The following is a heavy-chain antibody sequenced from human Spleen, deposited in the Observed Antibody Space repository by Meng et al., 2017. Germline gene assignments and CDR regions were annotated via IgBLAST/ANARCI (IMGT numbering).Heavy chain of an antibody. CDR3: ARGQIVGATNSNRFDP. Sequence: GSLRLSCAASGFTFSSYWMSWVRQAPGKGLEWIGEINHSGSTNYNPSLKSRVTISVDTSKNQFSLKLSSVTAADTAVYYCARGQIVGATNSNRFDPWGQGTLVTVSS. V-gene: IGHV4-34*01. J-gene: IGHJ5*02. CDR1: GFTFSSYW. D-gene: IGHD1-26*01. CDR2: INHSGST.